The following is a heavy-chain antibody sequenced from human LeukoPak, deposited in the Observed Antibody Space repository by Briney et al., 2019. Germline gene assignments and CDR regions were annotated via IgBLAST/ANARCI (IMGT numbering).Heavy chain of an antibody. Sequence: ASVKVSCKASGYTFTSYGISWVRQAPGQGLEWMGWISAYNGNTNYAQKLQGRVTMTTDTSTSTAYMELRSLRSDDTAVYYCARKVATISVVYYYYYMDVWGKGTTVTVSS. CDR1: GYTFTSYG. D-gene: IGHD5-12*01. CDR3: ARKVATISVVYYYYYMDV. V-gene: IGHV1-18*01. CDR2: ISAYNGNT. J-gene: IGHJ6*03.